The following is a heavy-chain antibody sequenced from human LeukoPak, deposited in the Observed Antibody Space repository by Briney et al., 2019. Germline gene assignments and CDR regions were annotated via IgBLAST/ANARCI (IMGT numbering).Heavy chain of an antibody. V-gene: IGHV3-21*01. CDR1: GFTFSSYS. J-gene: IGHJ6*03. D-gene: IGHD2-2*01. CDR2: ISSSSSYI. CDR3: SRDTPDCSSPSCYGEEPPLHYYYMDV. Sequence: GGSLRLSCAASGFTFSSYSMNWVRQAPGKGLEWVSSISSSSSYIYYADSVKGRFTISRDNAKNSLYLQMNSLRAEDTAGYYCSRDTPDCSSPSCYGEEPPLHYYYMDVWGKGTTVTVPS.